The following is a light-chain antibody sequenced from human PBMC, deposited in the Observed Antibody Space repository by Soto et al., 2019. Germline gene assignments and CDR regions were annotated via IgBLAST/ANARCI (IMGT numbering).Light chain of an antibody. Sequence: DIQLTQSPSFLSASVGDRVTISCRASQDVSRFLDWYQQKPGKAPNLLIYAASTLQSGVPSRFSGSGSGTEFTLTISSLQPEDFATYYCQQLNSYVFTFGPGTKVDIK. V-gene: IGKV1-9*01. CDR2: AAS. J-gene: IGKJ3*01. CDR3: QQLNSYVFT. CDR1: QDVSRF.